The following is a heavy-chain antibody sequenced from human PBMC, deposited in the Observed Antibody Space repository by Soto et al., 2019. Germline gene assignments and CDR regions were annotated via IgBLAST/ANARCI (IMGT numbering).Heavy chain of an antibody. CDR3: PRHLKRDGPHEGDYYGMDV. V-gene: IGHV1-2*04. CDR2: INPNSGGT. Sequence: DSVKVSCTACGYTFTGYYMHLVRQCLGQGLEWMGWINPNSGGTNYAQKFQGWVSMTRDTSISTAYMELSRLRSDDTAVYYCPRHLKRDGPHEGDYYGMDVWGQGTTPTDSS. CDR1: GYTFTGYY. J-gene: IGHJ6*01.